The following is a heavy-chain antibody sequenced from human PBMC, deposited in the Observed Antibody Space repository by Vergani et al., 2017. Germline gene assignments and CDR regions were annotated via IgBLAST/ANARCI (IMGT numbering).Heavy chain of an antibody. J-gene: IGHJ4*02. CDR2: IIPILGIA. Sequence: QVQLVQSGAEVKKPGSSVKVSCKASGGTFSRYTISWVRQAPGQGLEWMGRIIPILGIANYAQKFQGRVTSTADKSRSTAYMELSSLRSEDTAVYYCARVGYSSSSLGLLDYWGQGTLVTVSS. CDR1: GGTFSRYT. V-gene: IGHV1-69*02. D-gene: IGHD6-6*01. CDR3: ARVGYSSSSLGLLDY.